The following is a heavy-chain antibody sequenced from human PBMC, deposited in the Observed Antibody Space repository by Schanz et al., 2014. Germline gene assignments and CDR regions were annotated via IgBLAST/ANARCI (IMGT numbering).Heavy chain of an antibody. CDR1: GFTVSKNY. Sequence: EVQLVESGGGLVQPGGSLRLSCAASGFTVSKNYMSWVRQAPGKGLEWVSIIYTDGSTYYADSVRDRFTISRDNSKNMFYLQINNLRAEDTAVYYGARGTDTAMEHRPFDYWGQGTLVTVSS. V-gene: IGHV3-66*01. D-gene: IGHD5-18*01. CDR3: ARGTDTAMEHRPFDY. J-gene: IGHJ4*02. CDR2: IYTDGST.